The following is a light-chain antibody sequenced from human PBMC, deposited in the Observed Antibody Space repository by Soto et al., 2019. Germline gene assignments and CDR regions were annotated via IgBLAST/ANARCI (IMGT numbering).Light chain of an antibody. V-gene: IGLV4-69*01. CDR1: SGHNSYA. CDR2: VNSDGSH. Sequence: QPVLTQSPSASASLGASVKLTCTLSSGHNSYAIAWHQQQPEKGPRYLMKVNSDGSHSKGDGIPDRFSGSSSGAERYLTISSLQSEDEADCYCQTWSTDIRVFGGGTKLTVL. J-gene: IGLJ3*02. CDR3: QTWSTDIRV.